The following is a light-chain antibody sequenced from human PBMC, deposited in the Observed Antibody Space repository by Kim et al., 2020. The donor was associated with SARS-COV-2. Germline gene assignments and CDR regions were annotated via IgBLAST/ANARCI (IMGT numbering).Light chain of an antibody. V-gene: IGLV3-21*04. CDR2: YDS. CDR3: QVWDSSSDHPV. CDR1: NIGSKS. J-gene: IGLJ3*02. Sequence: PGKTARITCGGNNIGSKSVHWYQQQPGQAPVLVIYYDSDRPSGIPERFSGSNSGNTATLTISRVEAGDEADYYCQVWDSSSDHPVFGGGTQLSVL.